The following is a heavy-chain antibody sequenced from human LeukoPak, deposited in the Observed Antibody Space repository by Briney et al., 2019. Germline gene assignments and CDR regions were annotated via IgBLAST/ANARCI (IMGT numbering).Heavy chain of an antibody. D-gene: IGHD2-15*01. Sequence: PGGSLRLSCAASGFTFSNALMSWVRQAPGKGLEWVGRIKSKTDGGTTDYAAPVKGRFTISRNDSKNTLYLQMNSLKTEDTAVYYCTTDSSRILWINWGQGTLVTVSS. CDR1: GFTFSNAL. CDR2: IKSKTDGGTT. V-gene: IGHV3-15*01. J-gene: IGHJ4*02. CDR3: TTDSSRILWIN.